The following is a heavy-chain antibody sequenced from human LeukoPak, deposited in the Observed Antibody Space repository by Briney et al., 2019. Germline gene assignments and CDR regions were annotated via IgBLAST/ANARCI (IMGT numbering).Heavy chain of an antibody. Sequence: ASETLSLTCTVSGGSISSYYWSWIRQPPGKGLEWIGYIYYSGSTNYNPSLKSRVTISVDTSKNQFSLKLSSVTAADTAVYYCARAYGDYVTNYGMDVWGQGTTVTVSS. CDR1: GGSISSYY. J-gene: IGHJ6*02. CDR3: ARAYGDYVTNYGMDV. D-gene: IGHD4-17*01. V-gene: IGHV4-59*01. CDR2: IYYSGST.